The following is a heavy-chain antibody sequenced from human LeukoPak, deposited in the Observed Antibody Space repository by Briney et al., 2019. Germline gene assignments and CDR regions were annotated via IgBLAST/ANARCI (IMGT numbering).Heavy chain of an antibody. CDR3: ARDGWLQLNWFDP. Sequence: SETLSLTCTVSGGSISSSSYYWGWIRQPPGKGLEWIGSIYYSGSTYYNPSLKSRVTISVDTSKNQFSLKLSSVTAADTAVYYCARDGWLQLNWFDPWGQGTLVTVSS. J-gene: IGHJ5*02. D-gene: IGHD5-24*01. V-gene: IGHV4-39*07. CDR2: IYYSGST. CDR1: GGSISSSSYY.